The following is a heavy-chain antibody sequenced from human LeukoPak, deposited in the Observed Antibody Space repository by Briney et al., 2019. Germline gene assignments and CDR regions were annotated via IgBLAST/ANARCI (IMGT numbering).Heavy chain of an antibody. J-gene: IGHJ4*02. Sequence: SVKVSCKASGGTFSSYAISWVRQAPGQGLEWMGRIIPILGIANYAQKFQGRVTITADKSTGTAYMELSSLRSEDTAVYYCARERGYSYGYDWGQGTLVTVSS. V-gene: IGHV1-69*04. CDR1: GGTFSSYA. D-gene: IGHD5-18*01. CDR3: ARERGYSYGYD. CDR2: IIPILGIA.